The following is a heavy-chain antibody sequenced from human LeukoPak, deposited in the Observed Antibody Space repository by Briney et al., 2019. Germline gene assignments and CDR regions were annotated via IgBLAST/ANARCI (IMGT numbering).Heavy chain of an antibody. D-gene: IGHD1-20*01. Sequence: GGSLRLSCAASGFTFSNYYVHWVRQPPGKGLVWVSRINSDGRDRGYVDSVKGRFTISRDNAKNTVYLQMNSLRAEGTAVYYCATFGFNWNLGYWGQGTLVTVSS. V-gene: IGHV3-74*01. CDR2: INSDGRDR. CDR3: ATFGFNWNLGY. CDR1: GFTFSNYY. J-gene: IGHJ4*02.